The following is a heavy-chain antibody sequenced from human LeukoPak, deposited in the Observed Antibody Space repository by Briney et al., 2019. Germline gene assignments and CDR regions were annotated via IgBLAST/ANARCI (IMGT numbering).Heavy chain of an antibody. CDR3: ASASARPGWFDP. CDR2: ISGSGSTI. D-gene: IGHD6-6*01. Sequence: GGSLRLSCAASGFTFSDYYMSWIRQAPGKGLEWVSYISGSGSTIYYADSVKGRFTISRDNAKNSLYLLMNSLRAEDTAVYYCASASARPGWFDPWGQGTRVTVSS. J-gene: IGHJ5*02. V-gene: IGHV3-11*01. CDR1: GFTFSDYY.